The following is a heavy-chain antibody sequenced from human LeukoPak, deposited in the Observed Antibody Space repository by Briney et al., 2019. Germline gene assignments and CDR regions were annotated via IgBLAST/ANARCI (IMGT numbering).Heavy chain of an antibody. CDR1: GGSISSGSYY. CDR3: ARQVDWFDP. V-gene: IGHV4-61*02. Sequence: SETLSLTCTVSGGSISSGSYYWSWIRQPAGKGLEWIGRSYTSGSTNYNPSLKSRVTISVDTSKNQFSLKLSSVTAADTAVYYCARQVDWFDPWGQGTLVTVSS. CDR2: SYTSGST. J-gene: IGHJ5*02.